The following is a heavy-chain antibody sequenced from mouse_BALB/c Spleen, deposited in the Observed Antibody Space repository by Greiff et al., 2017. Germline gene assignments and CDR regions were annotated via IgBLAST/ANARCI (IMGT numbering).Heavy chain of an antibody. V-gene: IGHV7-1*02. D-gene: IGHD2-3*01. Sequence: DVKLVESGGGLVQPGGSLRLSCATSGFTFSDFYMEWVRQPPGKRLEWIAASRNKANDYTTEYSASVKGRFIVSRDTSQSILYLQMNALRAEDTAIYYCARDDGYYGWFAYWGQGTLVTVSA. J-gene: IGHJ3*01. CDR1: GFTFSDFY. CDR2: SRNKANDYTT. CDR3: ARDDGYYGWFAY.